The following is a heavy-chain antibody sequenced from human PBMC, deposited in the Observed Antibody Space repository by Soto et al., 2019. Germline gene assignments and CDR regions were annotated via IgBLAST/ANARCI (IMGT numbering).Heavy chain of an antibody. J-gene: IGHJ4*02. CDR2: IKSKTDGGTT. V-gene: IGHV3-15*01. Sequence: GSLRLSCAASGFTVSNARISWVRQAQGKGLEWVGRIKSKTDGGTTDYAAPVKGRFTISRDDSKNTLYLQMNSLKTEDTAVYYCTTEGVTTTPSFDYWGQGTLVTVSS. D-gene: IGHD4-17*01. CDR1: GFTVSNAR. CDR3: TTEGVTTTPSFDY.